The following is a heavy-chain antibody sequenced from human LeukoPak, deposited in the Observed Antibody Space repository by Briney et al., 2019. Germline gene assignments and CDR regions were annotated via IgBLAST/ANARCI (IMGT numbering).Heavy chain of an antibody. CDR1: GFTFSDYY. D-gene: IGHD3-3*01. J-gene: IGHJ6*03. CDR2: ISSSGSTI. V-gene: IGHV3-11*04. Sequence: GGSLRLSCAASGFTFSDYYMSWIRQAPGKGLEWVSYISSSGSTIYYADSVKGRFTISRDNAKNSLYLQMNSLRAEDTAVYYCARAYYDFWSGPSGYYYYMDVWGKGTTVTVSS. CDR3: ARAYYDFWSGPSGYYYYMDV.